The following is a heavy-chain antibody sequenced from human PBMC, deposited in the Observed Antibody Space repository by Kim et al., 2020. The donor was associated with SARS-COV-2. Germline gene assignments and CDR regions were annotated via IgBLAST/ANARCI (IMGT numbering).Heavy chain of an antibody. V-gene: IGHV3-23*01. CDR2: ISGNGEST. CDR1: GFTFSSYA. J-gene: IGHJ6*02. Sequence: GGSLRLSCAASGFTFSSYAMSWVRQAPGKGLEWVSGISGNGESTYYADSVKGRFNISRDTSKSTLYLQMNSLRAEDTAVYYCARDRRGFNPYYGMDVWGQGTTVTVSS. D-gene: IGHD3-10*01. CDR3: ARDRRGFNPYYGMDV.